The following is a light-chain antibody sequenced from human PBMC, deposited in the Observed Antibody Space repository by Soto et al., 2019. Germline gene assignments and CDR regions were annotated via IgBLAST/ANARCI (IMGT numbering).Light chain of an antibody. CDR3: QHYYSTPWM. V-gene: IGKV4-1*01. Sequence: PQSPSSLSASVGDRVTIICLASQGIGTYLAWYQQKPGQPPKLLIYWASTRESGVPDRFTGSGSGTHFTLTISSLQAEDVASYYCQHYYSTPWMFGQGTKVDIK. CDR2: WAS. J-gene: IGKJ1*01. CDR1: QGIGTY.